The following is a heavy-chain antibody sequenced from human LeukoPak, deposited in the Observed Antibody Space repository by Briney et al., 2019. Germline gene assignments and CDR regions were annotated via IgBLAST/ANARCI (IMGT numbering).Heavy chain of an antibody. Sequence: SETLSLTCTVSGGSISSYYWSWIRQPPGKGLEWIGYIYYSGSTNYNPSLKSRVTISVDTSKNQFSLKLSSVTAADTAVYYCARTNLGSSGYYSALYYYYGMDVWGQGTTVTVSS. J-gene: IGHJ6*02. D-gene: IGHD3-22*01. V-gene: IGHV4-59*08. CDR3: ARTNLGSSGYYSALYYYYGMDV. CDR2: IYYSGST. CDR1: GGSISSYY.